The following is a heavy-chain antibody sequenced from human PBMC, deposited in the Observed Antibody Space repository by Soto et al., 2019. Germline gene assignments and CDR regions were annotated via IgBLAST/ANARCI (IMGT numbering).Heavy chain of an antibody. Sequence: SETLSLTCTVSGGSIRSSSYYWGWIRQPPGKGLEWIGSIYYTGTTHYNPSLKSRDTISVDTSKIQVSLKLSSVTAADTAVYYCVRLWLGLRPPDYWGQGTLVTVSS. J-gene: IGHJ4*02. CDR2: IYYTGTT. V-gene: IGHV4-39*01. CDR1: GGSIRSSSYY. CDR3: VRLWLGLRPPDY. D-gene: IGHD3-10*01.